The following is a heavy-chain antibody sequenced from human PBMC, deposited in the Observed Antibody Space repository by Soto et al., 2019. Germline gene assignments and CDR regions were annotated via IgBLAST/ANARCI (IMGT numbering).Heavy chain of an antibody. CDR3: ARDRFLIAVAGTSAFGY. CDR1: GYTITSYG. J-gene: IGHJ4*02. D-gene: IGHD6-19*01. CDR2: ISAYNGNT. Sequence: QVQLVQSGAEVKKPGASVNVSCKASGYTITSYGISWVRQAPGQGLEWMGWISAYNGNTNYAQKLQGRVTMTTDTSTSTAYMELRSLRSDDTAVYYCARDRFLIAVAGTSAFGYWGQGTLVTVSS. V-gene: IGHV1-18*01.